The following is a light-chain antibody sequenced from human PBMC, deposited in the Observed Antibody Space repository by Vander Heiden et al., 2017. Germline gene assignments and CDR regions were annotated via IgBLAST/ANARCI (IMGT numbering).Light chain of an antibody. CDR3: QQYGSSFPGRT. Sequence: EIVLTQSPGTLSLSPGERATLSCRASQRVTSNYLAGYRHKPGPAPRLLSDGASSRYTGIPDRVSGSGSGTDFTLTISRLEPEDFAVYYCQQYGSSFPGRTFGGGTKVEI. CDR2: GAS. CDR1: QRVTSNY. V-gene: IGKV3-20*01. J-gene: IGKJ4*01.